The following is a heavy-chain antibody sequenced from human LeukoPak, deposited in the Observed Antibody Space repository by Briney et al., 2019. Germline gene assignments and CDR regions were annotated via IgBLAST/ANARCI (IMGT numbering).Heavy chain of an antibody. Sequence: GASVKVSCKASGYTFTGYYMHWVRQAPGQGLEWMGWISAYNGNTNYAQKLQGRVTMTTDTSTSTAYMELRSLRSDDTAVYYCARDAAEDYYDSSGSFDYWGQGTLVTVSS. D-gene: IGHD3-22*01. CDR3: ARDAAEDYYDSSGSFDY. CDR2: ISAYNGNT. V-gene: IGHV1-18*04. CDR1: GYTFTGYY. J-gene: IGHJ4*02.